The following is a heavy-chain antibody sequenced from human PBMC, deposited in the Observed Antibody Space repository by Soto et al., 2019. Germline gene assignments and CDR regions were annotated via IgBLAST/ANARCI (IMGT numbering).Heavy chain of an antibody. CDR3: AKVRDYYDSSGSYYTGAFDI. J-gene: IGHJ3*02. V-gene: IGHV3-23*01. CDR1: GFKFNYYA. Sequence: PVGSLRLSCAASGFKFNYYAMSWVRQAPGKGPEWVSAISGSGETTFYRDSVKGRFTISRDNSKNTVYLSMNSLRDEDTAVYFCAKVRDYYDSSGSYYTGAFDIWGQGAEVTVSS. D-gene: IGHD3-22*01. CDR2: ISGSGETT.